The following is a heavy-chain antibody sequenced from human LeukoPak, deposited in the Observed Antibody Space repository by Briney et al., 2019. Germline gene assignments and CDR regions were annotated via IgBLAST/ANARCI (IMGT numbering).Heavy chain of an antibody. Sequence: PGGSLRLSCAASGFTVSNIYISWVRQVPGKGLEWVSVIYSGGRTCYADSVEGRFTISGHSSKNTVYLQMNSLRVEDTAVYYCARLKYQLIFDYWGQGTLVTVSS. CDR2: IYSGGRT. D-gene: IGHD2-2*01. J-gene: IGHJ4*02. CDR3: ARLKYQLIFDY. V-gene: IGHV3-53*04. CDR1: GFTVSNIY.